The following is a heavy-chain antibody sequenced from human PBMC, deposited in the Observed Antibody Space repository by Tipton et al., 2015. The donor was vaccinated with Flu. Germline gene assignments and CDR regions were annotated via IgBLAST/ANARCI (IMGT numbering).Heavy chain of an antibody. CDR2: ISGSSSTI. J-gene: IGHJ4*02. CDR1: GFTLNGAS. Sequence: GSLRLSCVASGFTLNGASMNWVRQAPGKGLEWVSYISGSSSTICYTDSVRGRFTISRDNAKNSLSLQMNSLRGEDTAVYYCARDLTDWGQGTLVTVTS. CDR3: ARDLTD. V-gene: IGHV3-48*04.